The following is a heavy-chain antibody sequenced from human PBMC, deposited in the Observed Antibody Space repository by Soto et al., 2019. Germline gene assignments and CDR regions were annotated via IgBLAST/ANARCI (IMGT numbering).Heavy chain of an antibody. D-gene: IGHD3-22*01. V-gene: IGHV1-69*06. CDR2: IIPIFGTA. CDR3: ARDSYYYDSSGYYHYDYYFDY. J-gene: IGHJ4*02. Sequence: SVKVSCKASGGTFSSYAISWVRQAPGQGLEWMGGIIPIFGTANYAQKFQGRVTITADKSTSTAYMELSSLRSEDTAVYYCARDSYYYDSSGYYHYDYYFDYWGQGTLVTVSS. CDR1: GGTFSSYA.